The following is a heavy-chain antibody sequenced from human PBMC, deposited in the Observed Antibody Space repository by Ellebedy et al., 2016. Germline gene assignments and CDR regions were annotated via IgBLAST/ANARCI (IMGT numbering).Heavy chain of an antibody. CDR2: IDPSDSYT. J-gene: IGHJ4*02. Sequence: GGSLRLSCTGSGYSFTTYWISWVRQMPGKGLEWMGRIDPSDSYTNYSPSFQGHVTISADKSISTAYLQWSSLKASDTAMYYCARHMNTAMTNDYWGQGTLVTVSS. CDR1: GYSFTTYW. CDR3: ARHMNTAMTNDY. D-gene: IGHD5-18*01. V-gene: IGHV5-10-1*01.